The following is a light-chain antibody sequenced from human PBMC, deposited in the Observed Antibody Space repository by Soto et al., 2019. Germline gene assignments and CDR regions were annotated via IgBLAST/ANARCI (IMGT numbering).Light chain of an antibody. V-gene: IGKV3-11*01. J-gene: IGKJ4*01. Sequence: ESVLTQSPATLSLSPGERATLSCGASQSIGSSLAWYQQKLGQAPRLLIYDASNRATGIPARFSGSGSGTDFTLTISSLEPEDFAVYYCQQRTTWPLLWTFGGGTKVEI. CDR2: DAS. CDR1: QSIGSS. CDR3: QQRTTWPLLWT.